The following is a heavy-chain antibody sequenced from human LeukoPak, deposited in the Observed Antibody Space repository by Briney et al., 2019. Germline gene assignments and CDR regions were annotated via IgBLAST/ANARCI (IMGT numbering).Heavy chain of an antibody. J-gene: IGHJ5*02. Sequence: PSETLSLTCAVYGGSFSGYSWSWIRQPAGKGLEWIGRIYTSGSTNYNPSLKSRVTISVDTSKNQFSLKLSSVTAADTAVYYCAREKIGYYDGSGRGWFDPWGQGTLVTVSS. CDR1: GGSFSGYS. CDR3: AREKIGYYDGSGRGWFDP. CDR2: IYTSGST. V-gene: IGHV4-4*07. D-gene: IGHD3-22*01.